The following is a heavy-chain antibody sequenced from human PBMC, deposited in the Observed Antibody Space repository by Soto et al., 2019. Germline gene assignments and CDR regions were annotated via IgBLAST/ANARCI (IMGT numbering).Heavy chain of an antibody. CDR3: ARRGYCTNGVCRKYYYYYGMDV. CDR1: GYSFTSYW. D-gene: IGHD2-8*01. Sequence: LGESLKISCKGSGYSFTSYWIGWVRQMPGKGLEWMGIIYPGDSDTRYSPSFRGQVTISADKSISTAYLQWSSLKASDTAMYYCARRGYCTNGVCRKYYYYYGMDVWGQGTTVTVSS. CDR2: IYPGDSDT. V-gene: IGHV5-51*01. J-gene: IGHJ6*02.